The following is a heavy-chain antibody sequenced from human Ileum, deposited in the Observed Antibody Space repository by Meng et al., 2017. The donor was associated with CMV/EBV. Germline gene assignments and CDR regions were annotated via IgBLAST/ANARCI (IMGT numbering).Heavy chain of an antibody. CDR2: IYYSGST. CDR3: ARGGDFWSGYGFDY. V-gene: IGHV4-61*01. J-gene: IGHJ4*02. Sequence: SETLSLTCSVSGASVSSSRYYWSWIRQPPGKGLEWIGYIYYSGSTNYNPSLKSRVTISVDTSKNQFSLKLSSVTAADTAVYYCARGGDFWSGYGFDYWGQGTLVTVSS. CDR1: GASVSSSRYY. D-gene: IGHD3-3*01.